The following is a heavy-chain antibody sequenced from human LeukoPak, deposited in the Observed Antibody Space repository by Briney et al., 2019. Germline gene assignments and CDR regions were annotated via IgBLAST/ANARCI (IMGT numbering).Heavy chain of an antibody. V-gene: IGHV4-30-2*01. CDR2: IYHSGST. CDR1: GGSISSGGYY. J-gene: IGHJ3*02. D-gene: IGHD1-26*01. Sequence: SETLSLTCTVSGGSISSGGYYWSWIRQPPGKGLEWIGYIYHSGSTYYNPSLKRRVTISVDRSKNQFSLRLSSVTAADTAVYYCAREMGAMRGGAFDIWGQGTMVTVSS. CDR3: AREMGAMRGGAFDI.